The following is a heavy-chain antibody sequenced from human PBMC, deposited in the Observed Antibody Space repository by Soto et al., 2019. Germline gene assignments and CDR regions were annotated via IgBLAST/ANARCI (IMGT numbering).Heavy chain of an antibody. CDR2: INHRGSS. J-gene: IGHJ6*02. CDR3: ARSDNRNSLYGVDV. CDR1: GGFFSGYY. Sequence: SGNPSLPRAVNGGFFSGYYLGWVPPSPGKGLEWIGEINHRGSSDYNPSLKSRVTISIDASKNHVTLELTSVTAADTAVYYCARSDNRNSLYGVDVWGQGTAVTVSS. V-gene: IGHV4-34*01. D-gene: IGHD1-7*01.